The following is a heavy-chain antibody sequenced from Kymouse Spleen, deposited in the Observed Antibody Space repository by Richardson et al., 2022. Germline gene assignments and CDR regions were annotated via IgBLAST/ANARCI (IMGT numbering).Heavy chain of an antibody. CDR1: GFTFSGSA. Sequence: EVQLVESGGGLVQPGGSLKLSCAASGFTFSGSAMHWVRQASGKGLEWVGRIRSKANSYATAYAASVKGRFTISRDDSKNTAYLQMNSLKTEDTAVYYCTRQDCTNGVCSLDYWGQGTLVTVSS. CDR3: TRQDCTNGVCSLDY. CDR2: IRSKANSYAT. J-gene: IGHJ4*02. D-gene: IGHD2-8*01. V-gene: IGHV3-73*02.